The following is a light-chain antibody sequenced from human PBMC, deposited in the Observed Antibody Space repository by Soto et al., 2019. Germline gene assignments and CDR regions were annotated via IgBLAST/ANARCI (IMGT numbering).Light chain of an antibody. CDR1: QSVSYN. CDR2: GAF. J-gene: IGKJ4*01. V-gene: IGKV3-15*01. Sequence: EIVMTQSPATLSVSPGETATLSCRASQSVSYNLAWYQQKPGQGPRLLIYGAFTPATGIPARFSGSGSGTDCTITISSLQSEDFAVDYCQQYKNWPPLTVGGGTKVEIK. CDR3: QQYKNWPPLT.